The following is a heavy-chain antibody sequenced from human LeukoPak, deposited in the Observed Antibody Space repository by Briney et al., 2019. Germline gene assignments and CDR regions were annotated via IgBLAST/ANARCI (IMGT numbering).Heavy chain of an antibody. J-gene: IGHJ4*02. Sequence: PSETLSLTCTVSGGSISSSSYYWGWIRQPPGKGLEWIGSIYYSGSTYYNPSLRSRVTISVDTSKNQSSLKLSSVTAADTAVYYCARRSRDFWSGYSDYWGQGTLVTVSS. D-gene: IGHD3-3*01. CDR1: GGSISSSSYY. V-gene: IGHV4-39*01. CDR2: IYYSGST. CDR3: ARRSRDFWSGYSDY.